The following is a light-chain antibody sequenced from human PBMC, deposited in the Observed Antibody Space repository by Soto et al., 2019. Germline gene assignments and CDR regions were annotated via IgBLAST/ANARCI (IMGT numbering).Light chain of an antibody. CDR3: QKHNSAPFT. Sequence: DIQMTQSPSSLSASVGDRVTITCRASQDVVNYLAWYQQKPGQVPKLLIYGASTLHSGVPSRFSGSRSGTDFTLIISSLQPEDVATYYCQKHNSAPFTFGPGTKVDV. V-gene: IGKV1-27*01. J-gene: IGKJ3*01. CDR2: GAS. CDR1: QDVVNY.